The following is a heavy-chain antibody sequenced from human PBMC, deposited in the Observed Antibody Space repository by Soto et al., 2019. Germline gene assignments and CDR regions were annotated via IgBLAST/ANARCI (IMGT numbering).Heavy chain of an antibody. Sequence: GGSLRLSCAASGSTVSSNYMSCVRQAPGKGLEWVSVIYSGGSTYYADSVKGRFIVSRDSSKNTLYLQMDSLRAEDTVVYYCAREAIIVIAAPEYYFDYWGQGTLVTVSS. CDR3: AREAIIVIAAPEYYFDY. J-gene: IGHJ4*02. CDR1: GSTVSSNY. V-gene: IGHV3-66*01. CDR2: IYSGGST. D-gene: IGHD3-22*01.